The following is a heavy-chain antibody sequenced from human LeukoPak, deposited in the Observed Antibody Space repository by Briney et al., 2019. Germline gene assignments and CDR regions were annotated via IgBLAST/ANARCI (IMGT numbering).Heavy chain of an antibody. J-gene: IGHJ4*02. CDR1: GYTFTSYG. V-gene: IGHV1-18*01. CDR3: ARANYDILTGYYYPSY. Sequence: ASVKVSCKASGYTFTSYGISWVRQAPGQGLEWMGWISAYNGNTNYAQKLQGRVTMTRNTSISTAYMELSSLRSEDTAVYYCARANYDILTGYYYPSYWGQGTLVTVSS. D-gene: IGHD3-9*01. CDR2: ISAYNGNT.